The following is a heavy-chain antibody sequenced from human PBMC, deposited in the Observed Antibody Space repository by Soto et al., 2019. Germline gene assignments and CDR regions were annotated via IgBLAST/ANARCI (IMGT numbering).Heavy chain of an antibody. Sequence: ASETLSLTCAVYGGFLSESYWTWIRQPPGKGLEWIGEINHVGGTNYNPSLRSRVTMSVDTSQNQFSLRLISVTAADTAMYFCVRIRYQLPSSVLWLDPWGQGTPVTVSS. CDR3: VRIRYQLPSSVLWLDP. V-gene: IGHV4-34*01. D-gene: IGHD3-16*01. J-gene: IGHJ5*02. CDR2: INHVGGT. CDR1: GGFLSESY.